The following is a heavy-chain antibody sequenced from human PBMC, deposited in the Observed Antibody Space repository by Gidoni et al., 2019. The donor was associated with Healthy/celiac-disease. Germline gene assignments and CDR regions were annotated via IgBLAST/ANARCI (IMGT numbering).Heavy chain of an antibody. Sequence: EVQLVESRGGLVQPGQALRLSCPTYGFTFGDYAMSWFRQAPGKGLEWVGFIRSKAYGGTKEYAASVKGRFTSSRDDFKSSAYLQMNSLKTEDTAVYYCTREGGLDYCGQGTLVTVSS. CDR2: IRSKAYGGTK. J-gene: IGHJ4*02. CDR3: TREGGLDY. CDR1: GFTFGDYA. V-gene: IGHV3-49*03.